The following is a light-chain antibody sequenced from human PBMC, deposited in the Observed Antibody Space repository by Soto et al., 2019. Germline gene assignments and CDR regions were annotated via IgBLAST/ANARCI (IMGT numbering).Light chain of an antibody. CDR2: DNN. CDR1: SSNIGNNY. Sequence: QSVLTQPPSVSAAPGQKVTISCSGSSSNIGNNYLSWYQQLPGTAPKLLIYDNNKRPSGIPDRFSGSKSGTSATLGITGLQTGDEADYYCGTWDSSLSAVVFGGGTQLTV. J-gene: IGLJ2*01. CDR3: GTWDSSLSAVV. V-gene: IGLV1-51*01.